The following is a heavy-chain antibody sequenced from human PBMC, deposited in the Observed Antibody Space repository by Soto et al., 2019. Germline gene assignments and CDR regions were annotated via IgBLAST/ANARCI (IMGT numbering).Heavy chain of an antibody. CDR1: TGSISNHY. Sequence: SETLSLTCTVSTGSISNHYWSWIRQPPGKGLEWIGYIYYSGNTNYNPSLKSRVTISVDTSKNQFSLKLSSVTAADTAVYYCARGLAARATIFEYWGQGTLVTVSS. D-gene: IGHD6-6*01. CDR3: ARGLAARATIFEY. J-gene: IGHJ4*02. V-gene: IGHV4-59*11. CDR2: IYYSGNT.